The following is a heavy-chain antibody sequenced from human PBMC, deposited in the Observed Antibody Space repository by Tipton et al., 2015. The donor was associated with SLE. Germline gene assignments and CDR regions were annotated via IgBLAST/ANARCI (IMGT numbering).Heavy chain of an antibody. J-gene: IGHJ5*01. V-gene: IGHV4-39*07. CDR1: GGSISTTSHY. CDR2: IYFSGIT. CDR3: ARQGFREFDSSFDS. D-gene: IGHD3-10*01. Sequence: TLSLTCFVSGGSISTTSHYWGWIRQSPGKGLEWIASIYFSGITYYNPSLKSRATISVDRSKNDFSLRLTSVTATDTALYYCARQGFREFDSSFDSWGQGILATVSS.